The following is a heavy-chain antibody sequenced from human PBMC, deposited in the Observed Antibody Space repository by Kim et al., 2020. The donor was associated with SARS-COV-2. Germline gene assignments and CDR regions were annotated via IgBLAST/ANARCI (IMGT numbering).Heavy chain of an antibody. J-gene: IGHJ3*02. D-gene: IGHD3-22*01. CDR2: ISSSSSYI. CDR1: GFTFSSYS. V-gene: IGHV3-21*01. CDR3: ARAHPSEDSSGYYVLGDAFDI. Sequence: GGSLRLSCAASGFTFSSYSMNWVRQAPGKGLEWVSSISSSSSYIYYADSVKGRFTISRDNAKNSLYLQMNSLRAEDTAVYYCARAHPSEDSSGYYVLGDAFDIWGQGTMVTVSS.